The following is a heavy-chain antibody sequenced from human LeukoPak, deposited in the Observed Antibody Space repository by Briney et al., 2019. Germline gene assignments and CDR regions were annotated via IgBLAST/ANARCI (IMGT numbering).Heavy chain of an antibody. V-gene: IGHV3-7*01. J-gene: IGHJ4*02. CDR1: GFTFSRYW. CDR2: IKEDGSEK. CDR3: ARDAMRGGDYDN. Sequence: PGGSLRLSCVASGFTFSRYWMSWFRPAPGKGLEWVANIKEDGSEKHYVDSARGRFTISRDNGKNSVYLQMDGLRVEDTSVYYCARDAMRGGDYDNWGQGTLVTVSS. D-gene: IGHD3-16*01.